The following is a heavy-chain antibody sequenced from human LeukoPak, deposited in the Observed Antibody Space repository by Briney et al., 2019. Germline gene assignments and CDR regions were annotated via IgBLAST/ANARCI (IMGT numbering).Heavy chain of an antibody. CDR1: GGSISSGSYY. Sequence: SQTLSLTCTVSGGSISSGSYYWSWIRQPAGKGLEWIGRIYTSGSTYYNPSLKSRVTISVDTSKNQFSLKLSSVTAADTAVYYCARVALAAQAYYYYCMDVWGKGTTIAVSS. CDR3: ARVALAAQAYYYYCMDV. V-gene: IGHV4-61*02. J-gene: IGHJ6*03. CDR2: IYTSGST. D-gene: IGHD6-13*01.